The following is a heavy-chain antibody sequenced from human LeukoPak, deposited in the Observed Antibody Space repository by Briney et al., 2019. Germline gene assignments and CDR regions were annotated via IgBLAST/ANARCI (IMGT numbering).Heavy chain of an antibody. CDR2: IRYDGSNK. CDR3: ARCYYGSGSHNDAFDI. CDR1: GFTFSSYG. D-gene: IGHD3-10*01. J-gene: IGHJ3*02. V-gene: IGHV3-30*02. Sequence: SGGSLRLSCAASGFTFSSYGMHWVRQAPGKGLEWVAFIRYDGSNKYYADSVKGRFTISRDNAKNSLYLQMNSLRAEDTAVYYCARCYYGSGSHNDAFDIWGQGTMVTVSS.